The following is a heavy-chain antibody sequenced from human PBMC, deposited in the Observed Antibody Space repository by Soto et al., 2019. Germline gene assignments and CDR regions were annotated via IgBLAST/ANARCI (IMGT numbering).Heavy chain of an antibody. CDR3: ARDRGELLYGMDV. Sequence: SETLSLTCTVSGGSISSYYWSWIRQPPGKGLEWIGYIYYSGSTNYNPSLKSRVTISVDTSKNQFSLKLSSVTAADTAVYYCARDRGELLYGMDVWGQGTTVTVSS. CDR2: IYYSGST. V-gene: IGHV4-59*01. D-gene: IGHD2-15*01. CDR1: GGSISSYY. J-gene: IGHJ6*02.